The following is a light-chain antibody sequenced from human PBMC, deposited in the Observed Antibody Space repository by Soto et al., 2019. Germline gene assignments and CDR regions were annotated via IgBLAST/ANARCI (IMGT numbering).Light chain of an antibody. CDR1: QSVLYSSNNKNY. J-gene: IGKJ1*01. CDR3: QQYYISPWT. V-gene: IGKV4-1*01. CDR2: WAS. Sequence: DIVMTQSPDSLAVSLGERATINCKSSQSVLYSSNNKNYLAWYQQKPGQPPKLLLYWASTRESGVPDRFSGSGSGADFTLTISSLQAEDVAVYYCQQYYISPWTFGQGTKVEIK.